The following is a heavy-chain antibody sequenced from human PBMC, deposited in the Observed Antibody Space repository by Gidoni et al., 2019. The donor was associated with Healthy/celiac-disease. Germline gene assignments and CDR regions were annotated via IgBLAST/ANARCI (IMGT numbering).Heavy chain of an antibody. Sequence: EVQLVESGGGLVQPGGSLQLSCAASGFTFSGSAMHWVRQASWKGLEWVGRIRSKANSYATAYAASVKGRFTISRDDSKNTAYLQMNSLKTEDTAVYYCTRPLNDYSNYGGYYYYGMDAWGQGTTVTVSS. J-gene: IGHJ6*02. CDR1: GFTFSGSA. CDR2: IRSKANSYAT. D-gene: IGHD4-4*01. CDR3: TRPLNDYSNYGGYYYYGMDA. V-gene: IGHV3-73*02.